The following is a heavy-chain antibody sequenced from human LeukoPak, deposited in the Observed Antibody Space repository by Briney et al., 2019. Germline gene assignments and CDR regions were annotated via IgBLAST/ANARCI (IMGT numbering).Heavy chain of an antibody. J-gene: IGHJ3*02. D-gene: IGHD1-26*01. Sequence: GESLNISCKGSGYSFTSYWIGWVRQMPGKGLEWMGIIYPGDSDTRYSPSFQGQVTISADKSINTAYLQWSSLKASDTAMYYCARLYTGSSGAFDIWGQGTTVTVSS. V-gene: IGHV5-51*01. CDR1: GYSFTSYW. CDR2: IYPGDSDT. CDR3: ARLYTGSSGAFDI.